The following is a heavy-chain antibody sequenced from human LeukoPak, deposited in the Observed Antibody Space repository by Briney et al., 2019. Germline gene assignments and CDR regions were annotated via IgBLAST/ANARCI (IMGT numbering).Heavy chain of an antibody. CDR2: IYPGDSDT. Sequence: KVSCKASGGTFSSYAISWVRQMPGKGLKWMGIIYPGDSDTRYSPSFQGQVTISADKSISTAYLQWSSLKASDTAMYYCARLLGVYGQPNGSGSYYAPPEGGNWFDPWGQGTLVTVSS. CDR1: GGTFSSYA. V-gene: IGHV5-51*01. CDR3: ARLLGVYGQPNGSGSYYAPPEGGNWFDP. D-gene: IGHD3-10*01. J-gene: IGHJ5*02.